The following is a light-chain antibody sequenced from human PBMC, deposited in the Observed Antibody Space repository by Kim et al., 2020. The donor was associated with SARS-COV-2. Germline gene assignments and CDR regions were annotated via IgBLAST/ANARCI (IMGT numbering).Light chain of an antibody. CDR1: SSDVGGYNY. CDR2: EVG. J-gene: IGLJ2*01. V-gene: IGLV2-8*01. CDR3: SSFAGSNNLI. Sequence: GQSVTIPCTGTSSDVGGYNYVAWYQQYPGKAPKLMISEVGKRPSGVPDRFSGSKSGNTASLTVSGLQPEDEADYYCSSFAGSNNLIFGGGTQLTVL.